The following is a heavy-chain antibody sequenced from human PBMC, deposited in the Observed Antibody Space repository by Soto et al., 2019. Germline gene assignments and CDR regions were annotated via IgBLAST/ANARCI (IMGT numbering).Heavy chain of an antibody. CDR1: GVSIANFF. J-gene: IGHJ5*02. V-gene: IGHV4-59*08. Sequence: SETLSLTCTVSGVSIANFFWSWIRQPPGKGLEWIGYMSQGGTTTYNPSLKGRATISVDTSKNQLSLKLTSVTAADTAMYYCARDRGGITVAANPLGEWFDPWGPGTLVTVSS. CDR3: ARDRGGITVAANPLGEWFDP. CDR2: MSQGGTT. D-gene: IGHD6-19*01.